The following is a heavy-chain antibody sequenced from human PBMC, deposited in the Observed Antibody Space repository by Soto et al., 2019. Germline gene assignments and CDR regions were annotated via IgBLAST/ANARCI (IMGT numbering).Heavy chain of an antibody. V-gene: IGHV1-58*01. CDR3: AAPVWFGELLGDYYYYGMDV. D-gene: IGHD3-10*01. J-gene: IGHJ6*02. Sequence: SVKVSCKASGFTFTSSAVQWVRQARGQRLEWIGWIVVGSGNTNYAQKFQERVTITRDMSTSTAYMELSSLRSEDTAVYYCAAPVWFGELLGDYYYYGMDVWGQGXTVTVSS. CDR2: IVVGSGNT. CDR1: GFTFTSSA.